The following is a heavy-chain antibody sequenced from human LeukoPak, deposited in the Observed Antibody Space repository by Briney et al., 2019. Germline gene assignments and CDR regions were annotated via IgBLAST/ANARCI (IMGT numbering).Heavy chain of an antibody. D-gene: IGHD3-3*01. V-gene: IGHV1-2*02. CDR3: ARRETAYDFWSGYFRDDYYYYYMDV. CDR1: GYTFTGYY. Sequence: ASVKVSCKASGYTFTGYYMHWVRQAPGQGLEWMAWINPNSGGTNYAQKFQGRVTMTRDTSISTAYMELSRLRSDDTAVYYCARRETAYDFWSGYFRDDYYYYYMDVWGKGTTVTISS. J-gene: IGHJ6*03. CDR2: INPNSGGT.